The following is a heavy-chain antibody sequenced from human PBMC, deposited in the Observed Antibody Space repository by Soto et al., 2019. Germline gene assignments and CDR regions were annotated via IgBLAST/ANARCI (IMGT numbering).Heavy chain of an antibody. D-gene: IGHD1-7*01. V-gene: IGHV3-23*01. Sequence: EVQLLESGGGLVQPGGSLRLSCAASGFTFSSYAMNWVRPAPGKGLEWVSAISGSGGSTYYADSVKGRFTISRDSSKNTLYLQMNSLRAEDTAVYYCAKGNSWSPALVLDIWGQGTMVTVSS. CDR3: AKGNSWSPALVLDI. J-gene: IGHJ3*02. CDR1: GFTFSSYA. CDR2: ISGSGGST.